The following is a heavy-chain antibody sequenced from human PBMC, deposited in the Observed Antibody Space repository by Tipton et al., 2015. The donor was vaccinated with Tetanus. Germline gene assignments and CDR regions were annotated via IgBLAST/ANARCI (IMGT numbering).Heavy chain of an antibody. CDR1: GDSTRNINYY. CDR2: IYYSGNT. Sequence: LRLSCAVSGDSTRNINYYWGWVRQPPGKGLEWLASIYYSGNTYYNPSLRSRLTISLDTAKNQFSLKMQSVTGADTALYFCARQGRTGYEILDNWGRGTQVTVSS. V-gene: IGHV4-39*01. J-gene: IGHJ4*02. CDR3: ARQGRTGYEILDN. D-gene: IGHD3-9*01.